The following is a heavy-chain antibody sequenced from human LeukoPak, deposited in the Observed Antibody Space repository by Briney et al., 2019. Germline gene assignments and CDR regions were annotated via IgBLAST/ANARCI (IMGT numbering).Heavy chain of an antibody. CDR2: VYYSGST. V-gene: IGHV4-31*03. D-gene: IGHD1-26*01. J-gene: IGHJ5*02. Sequence: SETLSLTCTVSGGSISSGGYYWSWIRQHPGKGLEWIGYVYYSGSTYYNPSLKSRVTISVDTSKNQFSLKLSSVTAADTAVYYCARVARERALNHNWFDPWGQGTLVTVSS. CDR1: GGSISSGGYY. CDR3: ARVARERALNHNWFDP.